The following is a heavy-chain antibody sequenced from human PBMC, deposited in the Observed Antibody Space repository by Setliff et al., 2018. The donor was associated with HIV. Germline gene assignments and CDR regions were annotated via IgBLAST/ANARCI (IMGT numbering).Heavy chain of an antibody. V-gene: IGHV4-38-2*02. Sequence: LSLTCTVSGYSISSGYYWGWIRQPPGKGLEWIGNLYHSGSTYYNPSLKSRVTISVDTSKNQFSLKLTSVTAADTAVYYCARFSTSSGGTFDYWGQGTLVTVSS. J-gene: IGHJ4*02. CDR1: GYSISSGYY. CDR2: LYHSGST. D-gene: IGHD6-6*01. CDR3: ARFSTSSGGTFDY.